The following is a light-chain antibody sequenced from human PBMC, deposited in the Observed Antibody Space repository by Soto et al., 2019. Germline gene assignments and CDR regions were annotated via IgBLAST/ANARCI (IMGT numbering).Light chain of an antibody. CDR1: QDISSY. CDR2: AAS. CDR3: LQRHSYPIT. J-gene: IGKJ5*01. Sequence: SQLTQSPSSLSASVGYRVTITCRASQDISSYLAWYQQEPGKAPKLLIYAASTLQSGVPSRFSGSGSGTEFTLTISSLQPEDFATYHCLQRHSYPITFGQGTRLEIK. V-gene: IGKV1-9*01.